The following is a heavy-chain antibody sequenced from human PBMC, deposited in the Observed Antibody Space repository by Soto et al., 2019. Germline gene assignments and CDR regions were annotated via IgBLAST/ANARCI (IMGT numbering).Heavy chain of an antibody. CDR3: VRPPGY. CDR1: GFTLNSYE. V-gene: IGHV3-48*03. Sequence: GGSLRLSCVASGFTLNSYELHWVRQPPGKGLEWVSYISSSGDSIYYADSVQGRFTISRDNAKKSVYLQMSTLRVEDTAVYYCVRPPGYWGQGTLVTVSS. J-gene: IGHJ4*02. CDR2: ISSSGDSI.